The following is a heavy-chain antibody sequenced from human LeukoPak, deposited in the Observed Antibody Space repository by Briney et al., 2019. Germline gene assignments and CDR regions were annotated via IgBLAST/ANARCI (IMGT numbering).Heavy chain of an antibody. J-gene: IGHJ4*02. D-gene: IGHD6-19*01. CDR2: IIPIFGTA. V-gene: IGHV1-69*13. Sequence: SVKVSCKASGGTFSSYAISWVRQAPGQGLEWMGGIIPIFGTANYAQKFQGRVTITADESTSTAYMELSSLRSEDTAVYYCARGYSSGWYAKPYYFDHWGQGTLVTVSS. CDR1: GGTFSSYA. CDR3: ARGYSSGWYAKPYYFDH.